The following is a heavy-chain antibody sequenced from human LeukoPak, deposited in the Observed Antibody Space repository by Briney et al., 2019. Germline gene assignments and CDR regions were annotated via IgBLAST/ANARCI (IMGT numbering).Heavy chain of an antibody. CDR1: GGSISSSSYY. V-gene: IGHV4-39*07. Sequence: PSETLSLTCTVSGGSISSSSYYWGWIRQPPGKGLEWIGSIYYSGSTYYNPSLKSRVTISVDTSKNQFSLKLSSVTAADTAVYYCARETYSSSSPTGHDAFDIWGQGTMVTVSS. CDR2: IYYSGST. CDR3: ARETYSSSSPTGHDAFDI. D-gene: IGHD6-6*01. J-gene: IGHJ3*02.